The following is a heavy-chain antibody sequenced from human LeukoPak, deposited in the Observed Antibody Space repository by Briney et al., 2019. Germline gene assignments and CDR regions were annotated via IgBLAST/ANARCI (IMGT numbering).Heavy chain of an antibody. J-gene: IGHJ6*02. CDR1: GGSISSGDYY. Sequence: SETLSLTCTVSGGSISSGDYYWSWIRQPPGKGLEWIGYIYYSGSTYYNPSLKSRVTISVDTSKNQFSLKLSSVTAADTAVYYCARDFTDYYGMDVWGQGTTVIVS. CDR2: IYYSGST. V-gene: IGHV4-30-4*01. CDR3: ARDFTDYYGMDV.